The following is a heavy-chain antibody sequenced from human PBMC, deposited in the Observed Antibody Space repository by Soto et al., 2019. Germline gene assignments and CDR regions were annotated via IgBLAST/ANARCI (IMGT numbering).Heavy chain of an antibody. D-gene: IGHD6-19*01. J-gene: IGHJ4*02. Sequence: QVQLVQSGAEVKKPGSSVKVSCKASGGTFSSYAISWVRQAPGQGLEWMGGIIPIFGTANYAQKFQGRVTITADESTSTAYMGLSSLRSEDTAVYYCARSYDSSGWYSFDYWGQGTLVTVSS. CDR2: IIPIFGTA. CDR3: ARSYDSSGWYSFDY. V-gene: IGHV1-69*12. CDR1: GGTFSSYA.